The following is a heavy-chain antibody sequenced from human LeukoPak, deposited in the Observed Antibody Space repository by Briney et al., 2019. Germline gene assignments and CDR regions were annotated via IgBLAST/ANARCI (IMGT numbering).Heavy chain of an antibody. CDR1: GFIFSTYA. Sequence: GGSLRLSCAASGFIFSTYAMNWVRQAPGKGLEWVSTISGSGGSTYYADSVKGRFTISRDNDKNTLYLQMNSLRAEDTAVYYCAKGATVVVVTTIQYWGQGTLVTVSS. J-gene: IGHJ1*01. CDR3: AKGATVVVVTTIQY. D-gene: IGHD3-22*01. CDR2: ISGSGGST. V-gene: IGHV3-23*01.